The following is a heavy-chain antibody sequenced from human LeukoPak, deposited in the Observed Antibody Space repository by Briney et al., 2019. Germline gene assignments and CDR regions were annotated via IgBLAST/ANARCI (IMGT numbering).Heavy chain of an antibody. V-gene: IGHV1-69*13. J-gene: IGHJ6*02. CDR1: GGTFSSYA. D-gene: IGHD2-2*01. CDR3: ARARTIVVVPAANGYYGMDV. Sequence: SVKVSCKASGGTFSSYAISWVRQAPGQGLEWMGGIIPIFGTANYAQKFQGRVTITADESTSTAYMELSSLRSEDTAVHYCARARTIVVVPAANGYYGMDVWGQGTTVTVSS. CDR2: IIPIFGTA.